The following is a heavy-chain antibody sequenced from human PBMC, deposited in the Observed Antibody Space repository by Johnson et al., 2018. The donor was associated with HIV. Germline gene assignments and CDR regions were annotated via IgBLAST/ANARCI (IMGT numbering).Heavy chain of an antibody. D-gene: IGHD3-22*01. CDR3: AKDVGNYWPDAFDI. CDR2: IRYDGSNK. V-gene: IGHV3-30*02. Sequence: QVQLVESGGGVVQPGGSLTLSCAASGFTFNTYGMHWVRQAPGKGLEWVTFIRYDGSNKYYADSVNGRFTISRDNSKNTLYLQMNSLRAEDTAVYYCAKDVGNYWPDAFDIWGQGTMVTVSS. J-gene: IGHJ3*02. CDR1: GFTFNTYG.